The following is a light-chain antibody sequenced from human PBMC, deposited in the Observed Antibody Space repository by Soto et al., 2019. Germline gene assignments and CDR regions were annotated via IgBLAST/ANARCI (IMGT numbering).Light chain of an antibody. CDR1: QGIRNA. CDR2: RAS. J-gene: IGKJ1*01. V-gene: IGKV1-17*01. Sequence: DIQMTQSPSSLSASVGDRVTISCRASQGIRNALAWYQQKPGKATKGLIYRASSLHSGVPSRFSGSGSGTDFTLTRSRLQPEDFGTYYCLQYNSYPRTFGQGNKV. CDR3: LQYNSYPRT.